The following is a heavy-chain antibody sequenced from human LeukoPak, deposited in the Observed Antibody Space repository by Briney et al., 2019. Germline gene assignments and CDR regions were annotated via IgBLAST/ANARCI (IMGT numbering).Heavy chain of an antibody. V-gene: IGHV1-8*01. CDR1: GYTFTSYD. D-gene: IGHD6-13*01. J-gene: IGHJ4*02. Sequence: ASVKVSCKASGYTFTSYDINWVRQATGQGLEWMGWMNPNSGNAGYAQKFQGRVTMTRNTSISTAYMELSSLRSEDTAVYYCARDLRPGIAAAGGFDYWGQGTLVTVSS. CDR3: ARDLRPGIAAAGGFDY. CDR2: MNPNSGNA.